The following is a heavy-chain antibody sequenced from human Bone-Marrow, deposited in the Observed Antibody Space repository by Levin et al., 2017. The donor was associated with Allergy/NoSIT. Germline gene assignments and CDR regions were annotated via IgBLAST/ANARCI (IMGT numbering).Heavy chain of an antibody. CDR1: GYLFSGYY. Sequence: ASVKVSCKASGYLFSGYYLHWVRQAPGQGLEWMGWINPTSGNTNYAQKFQGRVTMTGDTSISTANMELNTLRSDDTAVYYCASSVEVTGIGAFDIWGQGTRVTVSS. D-gene: IGHD2-21*02. CDR2: INPTSGNT. V-gene: IGHV1-2*02. CDR3: ASSVEVTGIGAFDI. J-gene: IGHJ3*02.